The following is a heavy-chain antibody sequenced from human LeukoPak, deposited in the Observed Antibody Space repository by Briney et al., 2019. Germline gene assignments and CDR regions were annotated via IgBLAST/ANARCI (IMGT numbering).Heavy chain of an antibody. CDR3: ARYDSDDSSGYYYYFDY. CDR2: IYYSGST. J-gene: IGHJ4*02. CDR1: GGSVSSGSYY. D-gene: IGHD3-22*01. Sequence: PSETLSLTCTVSGGSVSSGSYYWSWIRQPPGKGLEWIGYIYYSGSTNYNPSLKSRVTISVDTSKNQFSLKLSSVTAADTAVYYCARYDSDDSSGYYYYFDYWGQGTLVTVSS. V-gene: IGHV4-61*01.